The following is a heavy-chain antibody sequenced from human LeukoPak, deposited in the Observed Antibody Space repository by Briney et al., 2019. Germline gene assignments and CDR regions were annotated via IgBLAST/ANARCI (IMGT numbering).Heavy chain of an antibody. J-gene: IGHJ4*02. CDR2: ISSSGSTI. CDR1: GFTFSSYE. Sequence: PGGSLRLSCAASGFTFSSYEMNWVRQAPGKGLEWVSYISSSGSTIYYADSVKGRFTISRDNAKNSLYLQMNSLRAEDTAVYYCARDNTPTMVRGAVFDYWGQGILVTVSS. V-gene: IGHV3-48*03. D-gene: IGHD3-10*01. CDR3: ARDNTPTMVRGAVFDY.